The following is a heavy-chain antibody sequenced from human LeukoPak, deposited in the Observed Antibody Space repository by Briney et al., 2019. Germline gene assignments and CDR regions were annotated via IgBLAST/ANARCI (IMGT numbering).Heavy chain of an antibody. D-gene: IGHD6-6*01. CDR1: GFSFSSYA. CDR3: SALTTLHHAVRPGEEYMDV. J-gene: IGHJ6*03. Sequence: PGRSLRLSCATSGFSFSSYAFYWIRQAPGKGLEWLTLISYDGNDKYYADSVKGRFSISRDNSKSMVFLQMNSLRPEDTAVYFWSALTTLHHAVRPGEEYMDVWGKGTTVTVSS. CDR2: ISYDGNDK. V-gene: IGHV3-30*04.